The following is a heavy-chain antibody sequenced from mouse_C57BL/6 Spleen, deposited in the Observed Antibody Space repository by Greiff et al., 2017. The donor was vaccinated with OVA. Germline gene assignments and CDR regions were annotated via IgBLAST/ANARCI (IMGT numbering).Heavy chain of an antibody. CDR1: GFSLSTFGMG. CDR3: ARIADSNYVGYAMDY. D-gene: IGHD2-5*01. V-gene: IGHV8-8*01. Sequence: QVTLNESGPGILQPSQSLSLTCSFSGFSLSTFGMGVGWIRPPSGQGLEWLAHIWWDDDKSYNPALKSRLTISKDTSKKQVYLKIANVDTADTATYYWARIADSNYVGYAMDYWGQGTSVTVSS. CDR2: IWWDDDK. J-gene: IGHJ4*01.